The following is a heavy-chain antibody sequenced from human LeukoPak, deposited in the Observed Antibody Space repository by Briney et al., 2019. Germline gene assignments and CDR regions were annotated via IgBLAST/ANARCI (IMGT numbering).Heavy chain of an antibody. D-gene: IGHD4-17*01. J-gene: IGHJ2*01. CDR3: ARHVAVTPWYFDL. CDR2: IYYAGNT. Sequence: SETLSLTCTVSGGSISSYFWSWIRQPPGKALEWIGYIYYAGNTKYSPSLKGRVTISVDTSKNQFSLRLSSVTAADTAVYYCARHVAVTPWYFDLWGRGTLVTVSS. V-gene: IGHV4-59*08. CDR1: GGSISSYF.